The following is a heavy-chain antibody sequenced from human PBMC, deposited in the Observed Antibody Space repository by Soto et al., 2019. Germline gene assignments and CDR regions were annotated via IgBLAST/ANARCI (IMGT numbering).Heavy chain of an antibody. V-gene: IGHV3-21*01. Sequence: PGGSLSLSCAASGFTFSSYSMNWVRQAPGKGLEWVSSISSSSSYIYYADSVKGRFTISRDNAKNSLYLQMNSLRAEDTAVYYCARDGFSQTYYDFWSGYYTGPCFDYWGQGTLVTVSS. CDR1: GFTFSSYS. J-gene: IGHJ4*02. CDR3: ARDGFSQTYYDFWSGYYTGPCFDY. D-gene: IGHD3-3*01. CDR2: ISSSSSYI.